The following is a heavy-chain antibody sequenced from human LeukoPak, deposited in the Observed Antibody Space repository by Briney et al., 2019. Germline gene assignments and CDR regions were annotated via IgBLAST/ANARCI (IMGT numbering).Heavy chain of an antibody. Sequence: GGSLRLSCAASGFTLSSYAMSWVRQAPGKGLEWVSAISGSGGSTYYADSVKGRFTISRDNSKNTLYLQMNSLKTEDTAVYYCTTHFPVTTFYWGQGTLVTVSS. CDR2: ISGSGGST. D-gene: IGHD4-17*01. J-gene: IGHJ4*02. V-gene: IGHV3-23*01. CDR1: GFTLSSYA. CDR3: TTHFPVTTFY.